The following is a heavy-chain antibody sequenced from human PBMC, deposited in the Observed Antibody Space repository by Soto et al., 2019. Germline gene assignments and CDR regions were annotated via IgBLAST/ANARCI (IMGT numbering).Heavy chain of an antibody. V-gene: IGHV4-59*08. D-gene: IGHD6-19*01. CDR2: IYYSGST. CDR1: GGSISSYY. Sequence: PSETLSLTCTVSGGSISSYYWSWIRQPPGKGLEWIGYIYYSGSTNYNPSLKSRVTISVDTSKNQFSLKLSSVTAADTAVYYCARHAGAGLDYWGQGTLVTVSS. CDR3: ARHAGAGLDY. J-gene: IGHJ4*02.